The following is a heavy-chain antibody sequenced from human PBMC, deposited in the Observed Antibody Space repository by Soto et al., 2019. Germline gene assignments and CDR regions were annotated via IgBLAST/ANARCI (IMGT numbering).Heavy chain of an antibody. J-gene: IGHJ4*02. CDR3: AIRTGYNSGPFDY. D-gene: IGHD6-19*01. Sequence: EVQLLESGGGLVQPGGSLRLSCAASGFTFSSYAMSWVRQAPGKGLECVSRISGSGGTTYYADSVKGRFTISRDISKDPVYLQMNTLTAEDTAVYYCAIRTGYNSGPFDYWGQGTLVTVSS. CDR2: ISGSGGTT. CDR1: GFTFSSYA. V-gene: IGHV3-23*01.